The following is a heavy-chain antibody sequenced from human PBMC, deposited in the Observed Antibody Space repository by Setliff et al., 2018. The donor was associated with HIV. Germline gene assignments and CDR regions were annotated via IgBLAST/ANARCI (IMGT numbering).Heavy chain of an antibody. CDR3: ARKDGVGYCDSNSCYGIGPIDF. CDR2: INPKSGAT. CDR1: GYSFTGYY. V-gene: IGHV1-2*06. Sequence: ASVKVSCKASGYSFTGYYVNWVRQAPGQGLEWMGRINPKSGATNLAQKFQGRVTLTRDTSVTTVYMELTSHRSDDTAVYYCARKDGVGYCDSNSCYGIGPIDFWGQGSLVTVSS. D-gene: IGHD2-2*01. J-gene: IGHJ4*02.